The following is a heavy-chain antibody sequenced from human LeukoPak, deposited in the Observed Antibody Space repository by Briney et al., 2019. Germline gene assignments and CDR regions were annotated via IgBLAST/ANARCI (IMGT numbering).Heavy chain of an antibody. D-gene: IGHD3-10*01. Sequence: SETLSLTCTVSGGSISSYYWSWIRQPPGKGLEWIGYIYTSGSTNYNPSLKSRVTISVDTSKNQFSLKLSSVTAADTAVYYCARDLRVTMVWGVMGWFDPWCQGTLVTVSA. V-gene: IGHV4-59*01. J-gene: IGHJ5*02. CDR2: IYTSGST. CDR3: ARDLRVTMVWGVMGWFDP. CDR1: GGSISSYY.